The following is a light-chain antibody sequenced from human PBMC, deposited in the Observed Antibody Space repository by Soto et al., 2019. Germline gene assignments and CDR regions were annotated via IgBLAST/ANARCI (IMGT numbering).Light chain of an antibody. CDR1: RPISTY. CDR3: QQYYTYPLA. CDR2: AAS. J-gene: IGKJ1*01. V-gene: IGKV1-8*01. Sequence: AIRMTQSPSSISAFTGDRVTITCRTSRPISTYLSWYQQKPGKTPTLLIYAASTLQSRVPSRFSSSGSGTDFTLTISCLQSEDFATYYCQQYYTYPLAFGQGTNIEIK.